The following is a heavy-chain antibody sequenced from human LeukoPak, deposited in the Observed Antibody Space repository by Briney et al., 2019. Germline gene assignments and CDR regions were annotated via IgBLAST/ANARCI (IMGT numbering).Heavy chain of an antibody. D-gene: IGHD1-26*01. V-gene: IGHV4-59*08. J-gene: IGHJ4*02. CDR2: IYYSGST. CDR1: GGSISSYY. CDR3: ARHGDSIIVGYYFDY. Sequence: SETLSLTCTVSGGSISSYYWSWIRQPPGRGLEWIGYIYYSGSTNYNPSLKSRVTISVDTSKNQFSLKLSSVTAADTAVYYCARHGDSIIVGYYFDYWGQGTLVAVSS.